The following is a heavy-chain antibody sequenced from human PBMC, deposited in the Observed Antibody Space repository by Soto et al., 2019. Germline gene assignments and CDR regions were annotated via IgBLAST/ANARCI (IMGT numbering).Heavy chain of an antibody. Sequence: QVRLVQSGAEVKKPGASVKFSVKSSGYIFRNYEVKWVRKATGQGLEYLGWINPNSGNTGYVKKLKGIVTITRNTSINTTNKELQRMRSEGTAEYYCGRCIKYGDYSMWFDSWGQGTLVTVSS. CDR2: INPNSGNT. CDR1: GYIFRNYE. V-gene: IGHV1-8*01. J-gene: IGHJ5*01. D-gene: IGHD4-17*01. CDR3: GRCIKYGDYSMWFDS.